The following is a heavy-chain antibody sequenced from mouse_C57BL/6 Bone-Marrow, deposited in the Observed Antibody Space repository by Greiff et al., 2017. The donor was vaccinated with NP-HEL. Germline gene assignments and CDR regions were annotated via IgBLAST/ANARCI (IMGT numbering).Heavy chain of an antibody. Sequence: EVQGVESGGDLVKPGGSLKLSCAASGFTFSSYGMSWVRQTPDKRLEWVATISSGGSYTYYPDSVKGRFTISRDNAKNTLYLQMSSLKSEDTAMYYCARQLYAMDYWGQGTSVTVSS. CDR1: GFTFSSYG. J-gene: IGHJ4*01. CDR2: ISSGGSYT. CDR3: ARQLYAMDY. V-gene: IGHV5-6*01.